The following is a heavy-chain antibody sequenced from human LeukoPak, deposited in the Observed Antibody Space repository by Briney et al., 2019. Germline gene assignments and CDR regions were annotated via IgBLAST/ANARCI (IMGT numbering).Heavy chain of an antibody. CDR1: GFTFSSYW. CDR3: AREGCSGGSCYHNWIDP. CDR2: INQDGSEK. Sequence: AGGSLRLSCAASGFTFSSYWMSWVRQAPGKGLEWVANINQDGSEKYYVDSVKGRFTISRDNAKNSLYLQMNSLRAEDTAVYYCAREGCSGGSCYHNWIDPWGQGTLVTVSS. V-gene: IGHV3-7*01. J-gene: IGHJ5*02. D-gene: IGHD2-15*01.